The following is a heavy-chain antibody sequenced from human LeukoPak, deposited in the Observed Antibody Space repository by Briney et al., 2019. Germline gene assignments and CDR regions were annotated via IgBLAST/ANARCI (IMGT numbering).Heavy chain of an antibody. Sequence: GGPLRLSCAASGFTFSSYSMNWVRQAPGKGLEWVSSISSSSSYIYYADSVKGRFTISRDNAKNSLYLQMNSLRAEDTAVYYCARDRGGYCSSTSCSTSYYFDYWGQGTLVTVSS. CDR3: ARDRGGYCSSTSCSTSYYFDY. CDR2: ISSSSSYI. CDR1: GFTFSSYS. J-gene: IGHJ4*02. V-gene: IGHV3-21*01. D-gene: IGHD2-2*01.